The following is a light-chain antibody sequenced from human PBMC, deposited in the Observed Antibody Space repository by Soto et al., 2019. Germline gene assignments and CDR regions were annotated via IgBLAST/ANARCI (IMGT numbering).Light chain of an antibody. CDR3: QQDGSSPRT. V-gene: IGKV3-20*01. CDR2: GAS. Sequence: EIVLTQSPGTLSLSPGERATLSCRASQSVSSSYLAWYQQKPGQAPRLLIYGASNRVTGIPDRFSGSGSGTDFTLTISRLEPEDSAVYYCQQDGSSPRTFGQGTQVEIK. J-gene: IGKJ1*01. CDR1: QSVSSSY.